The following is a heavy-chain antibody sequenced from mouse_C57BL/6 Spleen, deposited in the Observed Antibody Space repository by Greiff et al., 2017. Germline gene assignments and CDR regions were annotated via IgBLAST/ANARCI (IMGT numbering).Heavy chain of an antibody. CDR3: ARGKFTTVDWYFDF. CDR1: GYTFTSYG. D-gene: IGHD1-1*01. Sequence: VQLQQPGAELARPGASVKLSCKASGYTFTSYGISWVKPRTGQGLEWLGEIYPRSGNTNYNEKFKGKATLTEDKSSSTAYLELRSLTSEDSAVYYFARGKFTTVDWYFDFWGTGTTVTVSS. V-gene: IGHV1-81*01. J-gene: IGHJ1*03. CDR2: IYPRSGNT.